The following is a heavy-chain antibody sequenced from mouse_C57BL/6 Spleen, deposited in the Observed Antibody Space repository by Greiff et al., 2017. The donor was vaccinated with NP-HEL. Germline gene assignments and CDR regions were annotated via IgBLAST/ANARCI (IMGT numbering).Heavy chain of an antibody. CDR2: IDPETGGT. CDR3: TIYYYGSSYY. Sequence: VQLVESGAELVRPGASVTLSCKASGYTFTDYEMHWVKQTPVHGLEWIGAIDPETGGTAYNQKFKGKAILTADKSSSTAYMELRSLTSEDSAVYYCTIYYYGSSYYWGQGTLVTVSA. CDR1: GYTFTDYE. V-gene: IGHV1-15*01. D-gene: IGHD1-1*01. J-gene: IGHJ3*01.